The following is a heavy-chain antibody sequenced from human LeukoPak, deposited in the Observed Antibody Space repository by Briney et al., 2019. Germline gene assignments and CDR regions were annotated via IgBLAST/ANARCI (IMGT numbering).Heavy chain of an antibody. Sequence: SETLSLTCTVSGGSISSHYWSWIRQPPGKGLEWIGYIYYSGSTNYNPSLKSRVTISVDTSKNQFSLKLSSVTAADTAVYYCARLGDGYNTGDYWGQGTLVTVSS. CDR3: ARLGDGYNTGDY. V-gene: IGHV4-59*08. CDR1: GGSISSHY. CDR2: IYYSGST. J-gene: IGHJ4*02. D-gene: IGHD5-24*01.